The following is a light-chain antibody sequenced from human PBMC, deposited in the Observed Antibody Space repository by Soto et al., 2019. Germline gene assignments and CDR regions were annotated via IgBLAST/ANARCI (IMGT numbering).Light chain of an antibody. Sequence: QSVLTQPASVSGSPGQSITISCTGISSDAGSYNLVSWYQHHPGKAPKLIIYEXXKRPSGVSNRLSGSKSGKTASLTISGLQAEDEADYYCCLYVSSDTYVFATGTKVTGL. CDR3: CLYVSSDTYV. CDR2: EXX. J-gene: IGLJ1*01. CDR1: SSDAGSYNL. V-gene: IGLV2-23*01.